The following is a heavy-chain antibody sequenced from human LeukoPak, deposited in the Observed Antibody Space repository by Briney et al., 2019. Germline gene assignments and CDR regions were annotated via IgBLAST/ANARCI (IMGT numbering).Heavy chain of an antibody. CDR1: GYTFTSYD. V-gene: IGHV1-8*01. CDR3: ARCGYGNYYYNYMDV. Sequence: ASVMVSCKASGYTFTSYDINWVRQATGQGLEWMGWMNPNSGNTGYAQKFQGRVTMTRNTSISTAYMELSSLRSEDTAVYYCARCGYGNYYYNYMDVWGKGTTVTVSS. J-gene: IGHJ6*03. D-gene: IGHD3-22*01. CDR2: MNPNSGNT.